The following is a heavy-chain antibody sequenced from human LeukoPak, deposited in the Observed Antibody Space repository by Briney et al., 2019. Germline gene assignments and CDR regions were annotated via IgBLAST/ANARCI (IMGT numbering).Heavy chain of an antibody. CDR1: GFTFSSYW. Sequence: GGSLRLSCAASGFTFSSYWMHWVRQAPGKGLVWVSRINSDGSSTSYADSVKGRFTISRDNAKNTLYLQMNSLRAEDTAVYYCARSPRPARDRVVVVPATRSGLDYWGQGTLVTVSS. V-gene: IGHV3-74*01. CDR2: INSDGSST. J-gene: IGHJ4*02. CDR3: ARSPRPARDRVVVVPATRSGLDY. D-gene: IGHD2-2*01.